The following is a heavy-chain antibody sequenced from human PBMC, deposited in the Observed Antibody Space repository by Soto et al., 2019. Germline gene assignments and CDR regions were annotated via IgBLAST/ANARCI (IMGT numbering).Heavy chain of an antibody. CDR1: YTFTSYA. CDR2: INAGNGNT. Sequence: YTFTSYAMHWVRQAPGQRLEWMGWINAGNGNTKYSQKFQGRVTITRDTSASTAYMELSSLRSEDTAVYYCARGYCSSTSCRNYYYYYMDVWGKGTTVTVSS. CDR3: ARGYCSSTSCRNYYYYYMDV. J-gene: IGHJ6*03. D-gene: IGHD2-2*01. V-gene: IGHV1-3*01.